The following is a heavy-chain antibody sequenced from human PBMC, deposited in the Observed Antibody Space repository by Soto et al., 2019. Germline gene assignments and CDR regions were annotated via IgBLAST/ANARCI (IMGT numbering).Heavy chain of an antibody. CDR3: ARVKVGDLFRFNWFFDL. CDR2: IYHSGST. J-gene: IGHJ2*01. V-gene: IGHV4-30-2*01. CDR1: GGSISSGGYS. D-gene: IGHD3-3*01. Sequence: SETLSLTCAVSGGSISSGGYSWSWIRQPPGKGLEWIGYIYHSGSTFYNSSLKPRVSISVDRSKNQFSLKLKSVTETDTAVYYCARVKVGDLFRFNWFFDLWGRGTLVTVSS.